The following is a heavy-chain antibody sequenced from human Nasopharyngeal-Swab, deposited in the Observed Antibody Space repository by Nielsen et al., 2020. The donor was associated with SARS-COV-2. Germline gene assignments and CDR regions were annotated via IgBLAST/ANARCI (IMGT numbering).Heavy chain of an antibody. Sequence: GGSLRLSCAGSGFTFSVYGMNWVRLAPGKGLEWVASITRRGDRTYYGDSVKGRFTIFRENYKNTLYLQLNSLRAEDTARYYCARFSRCDDDCPSDYWGQGTLVTVSS. CDR2: ITRRGDRT. CDR1: GFTFSVYG. V-gene: IGHV3-23*01. CDR3: ARFSRCDDDCPSDY. D-gene: IGHD2-21*02. J-gene: IGHJ4*02.